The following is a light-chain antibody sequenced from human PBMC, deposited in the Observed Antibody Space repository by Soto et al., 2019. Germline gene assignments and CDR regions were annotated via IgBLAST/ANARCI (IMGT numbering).Light chain of an antibody. J-gene: IGKJ1*01. CDR3: PHYKGYCRM. CDR1: QSISSW. CDR2: DAS. Sequence: DIQMTQSPSTLSASVGDRVTITCRASQSISSWLAWYQQKPGKAPKLLIYDASSLESGVPSRFSGSGSGTEFSLTIRNLEPDDVATYYGPHYKGYCRMIDQGTKVDIK. V-gene: IGKV1-5*01.